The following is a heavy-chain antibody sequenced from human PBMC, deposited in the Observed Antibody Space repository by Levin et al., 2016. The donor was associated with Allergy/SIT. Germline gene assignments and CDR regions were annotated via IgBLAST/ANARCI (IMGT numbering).Heavy chain of an antibody. V-gene: IGHV1-69*01. CDR3: ARSRDAYNYLYFQH. CDR2: IIPRIGTA. Sequence: WVRQAPGQGLEWMGGIIPRIGTAHYAQRFQGRVTITADESTSTAYMELSSLRSEDTAVYYCARSRDAYNYLYFQHWGQGTLVTVSS. D-gene: IGHD5-24*01. J-gene: IGHJ1*01.